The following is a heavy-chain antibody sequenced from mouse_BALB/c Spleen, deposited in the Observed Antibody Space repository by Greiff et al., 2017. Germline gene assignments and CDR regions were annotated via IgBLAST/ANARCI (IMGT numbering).Heavy chain of an antibody. V-gene: IGHV5-9-4*01. Sequence: EVKLVESGGGLVKPGGSLKLSCAASGFTFSSYAMSWVRQSPEKRLEWVAEISSGGSYTYYPDTVTGRFTISRDNAKNTLYLEMSSLRSEDTAMYYCARWGNYGAYWGQGTLVTVSA. CDR3: ARWGNYGAY. J-gene: IGHJ3*01. CDR1: GFTFSSYA. CDR2: ISSGGSYT. D-gene: IGHD2-1*01.